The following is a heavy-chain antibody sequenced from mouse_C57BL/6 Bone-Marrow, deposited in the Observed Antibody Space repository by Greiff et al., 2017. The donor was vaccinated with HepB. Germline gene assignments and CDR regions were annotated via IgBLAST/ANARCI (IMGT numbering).Heavy chain of an antibody. V-gene: IGHV14-4*01. Sequence: EVKLMESGAELVRPGASVKLSCTASGFNIKDDYMHWVKQRPEQGLEWIGWIDPENGDTEYASKFQGKATITADTSSNTAYLQLSSLTSEDTAVYYCTIPYYYGSSRGWFAYWGQGTLVTVSA. CDR2: IDPENGDT. CDR3: TIPYYYGSSRGWFAY. J-gene: IGHJ3*01. CDR1: GFNIKDDY. D-gene: IGHD1-1*01.